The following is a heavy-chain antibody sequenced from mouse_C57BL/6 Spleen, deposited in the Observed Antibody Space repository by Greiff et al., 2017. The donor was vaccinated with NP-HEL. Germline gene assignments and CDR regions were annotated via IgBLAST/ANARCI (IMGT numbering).Heavy chain of an antibody. Sequence: EVQLVESGGGLVQPGGSLKLSCAASGFTFSDYYMYWVRQTPEKRLEWVAYISNGGGSTYYPDTVKGRFTISRDNAKNTLYLQMSRLKSEDTAMYYCARRFTTVPDYYAMDYWGQGTSVTVSS. V-gene: IGHV5-12*01. D-gene: IGHD1-1*01. J-gene: IGHJ4*01. CDR2: ISNGGGST. CDR3: ARRFTTVPDYYAMDY. CDR1: GFTFSDYY.